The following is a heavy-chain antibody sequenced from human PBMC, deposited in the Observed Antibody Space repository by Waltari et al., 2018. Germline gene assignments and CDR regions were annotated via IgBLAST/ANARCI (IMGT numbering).Heavy chain of an antibody. Sequence: EVQLLESGGGLVQPGGSLRLSCAASGFTFSSYAMSWVRQAPGKGVEWVSVIYSGGSSTYYADSVKGRFTISRDNSKNTLYLQMNSLRAEDTAVYYCAKGGEGPDYWGQGTLVTVSS. CDR3: AKGGEGPDY. CDR2: IYSGGSST. CDR1: GFTFSSYA. D-gene: IGHD3-10*01. J-gene: IGHJ4*02. V-gene: IGHV3-23*03.